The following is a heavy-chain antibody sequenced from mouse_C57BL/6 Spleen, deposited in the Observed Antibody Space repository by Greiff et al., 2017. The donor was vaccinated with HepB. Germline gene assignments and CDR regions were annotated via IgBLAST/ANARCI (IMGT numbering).Heavy chain of an antibody. CDR3: ARRRNYGNPHWYFDV. CDR2: IDPSDSYT. V-gene: IGHV1-69*01. CDR1: GYTFTSYW. D-gene: IGHD2-1*01. J-gene: IGHJ1*03. Sequence: QVQLQQPGAELVMPGASVKLSCKASGYTFTSYWMHWVKQRPGQGLEWIGEIDPSDSYTNYNQKFKGKSTLTVDKSSSTAYMQLSSLTSEDSAVYYCARRRNYGNPHWYFDVWGTGTTVTVSS.